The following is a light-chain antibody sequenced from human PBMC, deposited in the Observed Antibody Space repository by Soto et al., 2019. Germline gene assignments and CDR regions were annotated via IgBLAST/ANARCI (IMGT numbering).Light chain of an antibody. Sequence: IRMTQSPSTLSASVGARVTITCRASQSISRWMAWYQQKPGKAPKLLIYCASSRESGVPDRFSGSGSGTDFTLTIVNLEPEDFAVYYCHQRSNWPPITFGQGTRLEIK. CDR1: QSISRW. CDR2: CAS. J-gene: IGKJ5*01. V-gene: IGKV1-5*01. CDR3: HQRSNWPPIT.